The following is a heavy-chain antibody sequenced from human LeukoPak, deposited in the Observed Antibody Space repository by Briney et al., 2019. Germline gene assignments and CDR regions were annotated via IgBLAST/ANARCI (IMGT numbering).Heavy chain of an antibody. CDR2: ISAYNGNT. CDR1: GYTFTSYG. D-gene: IGHD6-13*01. J-gene: IGHJ4*02. CDR3: ARDLIAAAGTDLDY. V-gene: IGHV1-18*01. Sequence: VASVKVSCKASGYTFTSYGISWVRQAPGQGLEWMGWISAYNGNTNYAQKLQGRVTMTTDTSTSTAYMELRSLRSDDTAVYYCARDLIAAAGTDLDYWGQGTLVTVSS.